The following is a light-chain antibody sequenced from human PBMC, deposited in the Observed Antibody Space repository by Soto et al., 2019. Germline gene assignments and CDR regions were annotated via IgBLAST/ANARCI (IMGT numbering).Light chain of an antibody. Sequence: EIVMTQSPATLSVSPGERATLSCRASQSVSGNLAWYQQKPRQAPRLLLYGASTRATGIPARFSGSGSGKEFTLTISSLQSEYFAVYYCQQYNNWPPAFGQGTKVEIK. V-gene: IGKV3-15*01. CDR3: QQYNNWPPA. CDR1: QSVSGN. CDR2: GAS. J-gene: IGKJ1*01.